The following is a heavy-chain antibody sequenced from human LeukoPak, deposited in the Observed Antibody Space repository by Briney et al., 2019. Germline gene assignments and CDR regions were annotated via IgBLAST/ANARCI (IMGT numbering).Heavy chain of an antibody. CDR1: GGTFSSYA. Sequence: ASVKVSCKASGGTFSSYAISWVRQAPGQGLEWMGGIIPIFGTANYAQKFQGRVTITADESTSTAYMELSSLRSEDTAVYYCTRVDLGYCSSTSCLNWFDPWGQGTLVTVSS. V-gene: IGHV1-69*13. D-gene: IGHD2-2*01. CDR3: TRVDLGYCSSTSCLNWFDP. CDR2: IIPIFGTA. J-gene: IGHJ5*02.